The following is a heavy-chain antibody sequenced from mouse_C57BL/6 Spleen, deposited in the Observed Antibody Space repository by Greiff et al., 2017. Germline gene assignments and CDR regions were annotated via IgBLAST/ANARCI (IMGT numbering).Heavy chain of an antibody. CDR1: GYAFSSSW. Sequence: QVQLKQSGPELVKPGASVTISCKASGYAFSSSWMNWVKQRPGKGLEWIGRLYPGDGDTNYNGKFKGKATLTADKSSSTAYMQLSSLTSEDSAVYFCARNYYSKEGAMDYWGQGTSVTVSS. D-gene: IGHD2-5*01. V-gene: IGHV1-82*01. CDR3: ARNYYSKEGAMDY. J-gene: IGHJ4*01. CDR2: LYPGDGDT.